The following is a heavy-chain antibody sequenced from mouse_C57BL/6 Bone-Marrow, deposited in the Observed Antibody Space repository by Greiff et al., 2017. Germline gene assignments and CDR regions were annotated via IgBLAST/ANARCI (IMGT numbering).Heavy chain of an antibody. Sequence: VQLQESGPELVKPGASVKISCKASGYAFSSSWMNWVKQRPGKGLEWIGRIYPGDGDTNYNGKFKGKATLNADKSSSTAYMQLSSLTSEDSAVYFCARRAGYWGQGTTLTVSS. J-gene: IGHJ2*01. D-gene: IGHD3-3*01. V-gene: IGHV1-82*01. CDR2: IYPGDGDT. CDR3: ARRAGY. CDR1: GYAFSSSW.